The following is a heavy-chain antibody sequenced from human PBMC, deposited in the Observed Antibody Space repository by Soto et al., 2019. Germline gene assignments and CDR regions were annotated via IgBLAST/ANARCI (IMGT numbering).Heavy chain of an antibody. J-gene: IGHJ4*02. V-gene: IGHV5-51*01. Sequence: GESLKISCKGSGYRFTSYWIGWVRQMPGKGLEWMGIIYPGDFDIRYSPSFQGQVTISADKSNSTAYLQWSSLKASDTAMYYCARGGTQDSSGYLAFAYYFDYWGQGTLVTVSS. D-gene: IGHD3-22*01. CDR1: GYRFTSYW. CDR2: IYPGDFDI. CDR3: ARGGTQDSSGYLAFAYYFDY.